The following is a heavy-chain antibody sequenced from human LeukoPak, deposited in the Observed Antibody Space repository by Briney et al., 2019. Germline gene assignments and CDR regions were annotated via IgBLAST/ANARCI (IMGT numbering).Heavy chain of an antibody. CDR3: ARAPIHDY. Sequence: PSGTLCLSCTVSGGSISSYYWSWIRQPPGKGLEWIGYIYYSGSTNYNPSLKSRVTISVDTSKNQCSLKLSSVTAADTAVYYCARAPIHDYWGQGTLVTVSS. CDR1: GGSISSYY. J-gene: IGHJ4*02. D-gene: IGHD3-3*01. CDR2: IYYSGST. V-gene: IGHV4-59*01.